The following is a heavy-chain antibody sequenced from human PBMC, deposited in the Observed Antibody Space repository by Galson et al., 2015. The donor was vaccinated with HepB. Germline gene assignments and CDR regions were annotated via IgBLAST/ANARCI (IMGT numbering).Heavy chain of an antibody. CDR1: GDSVSSNSAA. CDR3: ARDRGVTMVRGVDRVSYYYGMDV. J-gene: IGHJ6*02. CDR2: TYYRSKWYN. V-gene: IGHV6-1*01. Sequence: CAISGDSVSSNSAAWNWIRQSPSRGLEWLGRTYYRSKWYNDYAVSVKSRITINPDTSKNQFSLQLNSVTPEDTAVYYCARDRGVTMVRGVDRVSYYYGMDVWGQGTTVTVSS. D-gene: IGHD3-10*01.